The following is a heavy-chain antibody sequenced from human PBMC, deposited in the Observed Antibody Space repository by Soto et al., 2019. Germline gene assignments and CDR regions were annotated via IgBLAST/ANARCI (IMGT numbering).Heavy chain of an antibody. J-gene: IGHJ6*02. D-gene: IGHD3-16*01. Sequence: QVQLVQSGAEVKKPGASVKVSCKASGYTFTSSGISWVRQAPGQGLEWMGWISAYNGNTNYAQKLQGRVTMTTDTSTSTAYMELRSLRSDDTAVYYCARVLTLNKQVRGGNYYGMDGWGQGTTVTGSS. V-gene: IGHV1-18*01. CDR2: ISAYNGNT. CDR3: ARVLTLNKQVRGGNYYGMDG. CDR1: GYTFTSSG.